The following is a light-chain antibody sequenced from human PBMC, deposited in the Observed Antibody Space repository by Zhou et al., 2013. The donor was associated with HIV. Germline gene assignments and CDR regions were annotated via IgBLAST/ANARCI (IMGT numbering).Light chain of an antibody. Sequence: DIQMTQSPSSVSASVGGSVTITCRASQDISNGLVWYQQKPGKAPNLLIFEASTLQSGVPSRFSGSGSGTDFTLTINSLQREDFATYYCQQANSFPLTFGGGTTVDLK. CDR3: QQANSFPLT. J-gene: IGKJ4*01. V-gene: IGKV1D-12*01. CDR1: QDISNG. CDR2: EAS.